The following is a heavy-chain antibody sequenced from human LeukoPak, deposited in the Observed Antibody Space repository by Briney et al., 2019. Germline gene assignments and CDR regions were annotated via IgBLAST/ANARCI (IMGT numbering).Heavy chain of an antibody. CDR1: GFTFDEYN. CDR2: ITGDHIST. V-gene: IGHV3-43*02. D-gene: IGHD3-9*01. CDR3: AREPSDGQKSFDWIFAFDS. J-gene: IGHJ4*02. Sequence: GVSLRLSCVASGFTFDEYNMHWVRQVPGKGLEWVALITGDHISTYYADSVRGRFTVSRDNSENSLYLQVNSLRIEDSALYYCAREPSDGQKSFDWIFAFDSWGQGTLITVSS.